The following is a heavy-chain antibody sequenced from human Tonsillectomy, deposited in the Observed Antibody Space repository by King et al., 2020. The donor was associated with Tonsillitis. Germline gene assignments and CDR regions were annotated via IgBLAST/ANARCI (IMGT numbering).Heavy chain of an antibody. Sequence: VQLVESGGGLVQPGGSLRLSCAASGFTFSSYSMNWVRQAPGKGLEWVSYISSSSSTIYYADSVKGRFTISRDNAKSSLYLQMNSLRDEDTAVYYCARDLTRGTYYYDSSGYDKGFFDYWGQGTLVTVSS. V-gene: IGHV3-48*02. CDR2: ISSSSSTI. D-gene: IGHD3-22*01. CDR1: GFTFSSYS. CDR3: ARDLTRGTYYYDSSGYDKGFFDY. J-gene: IGHJ4*02.